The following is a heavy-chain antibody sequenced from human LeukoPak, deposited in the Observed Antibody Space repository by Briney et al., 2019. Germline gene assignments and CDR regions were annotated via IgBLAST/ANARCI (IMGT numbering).Heavy chain of an antibody. J-gene: IGHJ5*02. D-gene: IGHD1-26*01. CDR2: IRYDGSHK. CDR3: ARAASGWELAPPFNNWFDP. Sequence: PGGSLRLSCTASGFTFSSSGMHWVRQAPGKGLEWVAFIRYDGSHKYYADSVKGRFTISRDNSKNTLYLQMDSLRAEDTAVYYCARAASGWELAPPFNNWFDPWGQGTLVTVSS. V-gene: IGHV3-30*02. CDR1: GFTFSSSG.